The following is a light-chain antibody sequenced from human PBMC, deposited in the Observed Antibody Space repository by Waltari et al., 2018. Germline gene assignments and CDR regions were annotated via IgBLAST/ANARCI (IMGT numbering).Light chain of an antibody. Sequence: AIQLTQSPSSLSASVGDRGSITCRASQAINNGLAGYQQKPVKPPKLLMYHHSSLEFGVPSTFSGSGYDTNFTLTISSLQPDDFATYYCQQFNTFPLTFGGGTKVEIK. CDR1: QAINNG. CDR2: HHS. CDR3: QQFNTFPLT. J-gene: IGKJ4*01. V-gene: IGKV1-13*02.